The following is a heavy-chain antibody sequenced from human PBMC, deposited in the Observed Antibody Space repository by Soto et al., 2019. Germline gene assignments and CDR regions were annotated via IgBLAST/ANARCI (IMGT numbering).Heavy chain of an antibody. V-gene: IGHV4-34*01. Sequence: QVQLQQWGAGLLKPSETLSLTCAVYGGSFSGYYWNWIRQPPGKGLEWIGGIHHSGSTNYNPSLKSRVTLSVDTSKNQFSLKLSSVTAADTDVYYCARGWGRIFDYWGQGTLVTVSS. D-gene: IGHD7-27*01. J-gene: IGHJ4*02. CDR2: IHHSGST. CDR1: GGSFSGYY. CDR3: ARGWGRIFDY.